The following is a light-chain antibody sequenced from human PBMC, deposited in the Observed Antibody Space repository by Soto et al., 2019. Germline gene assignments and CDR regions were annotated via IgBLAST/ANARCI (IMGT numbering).Light chain of an antibody. CDR3: LHHDSLPYT. J-gene: IGKJ2*01. CDR1: QDVRSD. V-gene: IGKV1-17*01. Sequence: DLQMTQSPSALSASVGHTVTISCRASQDVRSDLGWYQHKPGKAPKRLIYAASRLQGGVPSRFSGSGSGTEFTLTIGSLQPEDSATYYCLHHDSLPYTFGQGTRLEI. CDR2: AAS.